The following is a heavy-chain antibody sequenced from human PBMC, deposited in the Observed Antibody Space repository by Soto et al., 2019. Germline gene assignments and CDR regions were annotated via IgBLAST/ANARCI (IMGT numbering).Heavy chain of an antibody. J-gene: IGHJ4*02. D-gene: IGHD3-9*01. CDR1: GFSLSTSGMC. Sequence: SGPTLVNPTQTLTLTCTFSGFSLSTSGMCVSWIRQPPGKALEWLARIDWDDDKYYSTSLKTRLTISKDTSKNQVVLTMTNMDPVDTATYYCARTSYYDILTGYYVDYWGQGTLVTVSS. CDR2: IDWDDDK. V-gene: IGHV2-70*11. CDR3: ARTSYYDILTGYYVDY.